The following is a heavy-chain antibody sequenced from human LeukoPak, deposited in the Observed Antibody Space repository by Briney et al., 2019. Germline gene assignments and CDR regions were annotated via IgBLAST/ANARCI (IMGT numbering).Heavy chain of an antibody. D-gene: IGHD2-15*01. CDR3: ARGYCSGGSCYSERNNWFDP. Sequence: SETLSLTCTVSGGSISSSSYYWGWIRQPPGKGLEWIGSIYYSGSTYYNPSLKSRVTISVDTSKNQYSLKLSPVTAADTAVYYCARGYCSGGSCYSERNNWFDPWGQGTLVTVSS. V-gene: IGHV4-39*07. CDR2: IYYSGST. J-gene: IGHJ5*02. CDR1: GGSISSSSYY.